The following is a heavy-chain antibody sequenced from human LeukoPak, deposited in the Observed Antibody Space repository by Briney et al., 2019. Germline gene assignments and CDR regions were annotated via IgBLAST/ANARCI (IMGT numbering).Heavy chain of an antibody. CDR3: AKDMSGGDCPDY. CDR2: ISYDGSDN. V-gene: IGHV3-30*18. Sequence: PGGSLRLSCAASAFTFSSYGMHWVRQAPGKGLEWVALISYDGSDNDYAKSVKGRFTISRDNSKTTLYLQMNSLRAEDTAVYYCAKDMSGGDCPDYWGQGTMVTVSS. D-gene: IGHD2-21*02. J-gene: IGHJ3*01. CDR1: AFTFSSYG.